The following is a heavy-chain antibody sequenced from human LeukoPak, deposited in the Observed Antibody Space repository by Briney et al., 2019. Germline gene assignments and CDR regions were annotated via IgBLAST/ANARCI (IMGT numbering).Heavy chain of an antibody. CDR3: ARSRNWSYGQFYYYYMDV. CDR1: GDSVSSNSAT. J-gene: IGHJ6*03. V-gene: IGHV6-1*01. Sequence: SQTLSLTCAISGDSVSSNSATWNWIRQSPSRGLEWLGRTYYRSKWYNDYAVSVKSRITINPDTSKNQFSLQLNSVTPEDTAVYYCARSRNWSYGQFYYYYMDVWGKGTTVTVSS. CDR2: TYYRSKWYN. D-gene: IGHD1-7*01.